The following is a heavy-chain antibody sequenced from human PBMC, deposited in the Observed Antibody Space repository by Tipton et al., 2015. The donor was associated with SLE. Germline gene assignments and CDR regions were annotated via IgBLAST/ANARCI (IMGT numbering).Heavy chain of an antibody. CDR2: VTGGNDRI. V-gene: IGHV3-23*01. J-gene: IGHJ6*03. Sequence: SLRLSCAASGFTFSDCAMTWVRQAPGKGLEWVSTVTGGNDRICYADSVKGRFTISSDFSKTTLYLQMNNLRAADTAVYFCAKQPYFHYYMDVWGKGTTVTVSS. CDR3: AKQPYFHYYMDV. D-gene: IGHD2/OR15-2a*01. CDR1: GFTFSDCA.